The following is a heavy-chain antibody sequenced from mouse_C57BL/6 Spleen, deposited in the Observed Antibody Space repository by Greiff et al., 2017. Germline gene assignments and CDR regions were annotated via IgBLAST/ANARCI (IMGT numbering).Heavy chain of an antibody. Sequence: EVQLQQSGPELVKPGASVKISCKASGYTFTDYYMNWVKQSHGKSLEWIGDINPNNGGTSYNQKFKGKATLTVDKSSSTAYMELRSLTSEDSAVYYCARCYYGSSYVYFDVWGTGTTVTVSS. V-gene: IGHV1-26*01. J-gene: IGHJ1*03. CDR3: ARCYYGSSYVYFDV. CDR1: GYTFTDYY. D-gene: IGHD1-1*01. CDR2: INPNNGGT.